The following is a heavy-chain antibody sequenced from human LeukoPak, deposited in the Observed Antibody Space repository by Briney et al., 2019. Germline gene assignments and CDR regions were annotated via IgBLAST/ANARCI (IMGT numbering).Heavy chain of an antibody. CDR2: IYSGGST. Sequence: PGGSLRLSCAASGYTVSSNYMSWVRQAPGKGLEWVSVIYSGGSTYYADSVKGRFTISRDNSKNTLYLQMNSLRAEDTAVCYCAGWAVTRSAFDIWGQGTMVTVSS. CDR3: AGWAVTRSAFDI. J-gene: IGHJ3*02. D-gene: IGHD6-19*01. CDR1: GYTVSSNY. V-gene: IGHV3-66*02.